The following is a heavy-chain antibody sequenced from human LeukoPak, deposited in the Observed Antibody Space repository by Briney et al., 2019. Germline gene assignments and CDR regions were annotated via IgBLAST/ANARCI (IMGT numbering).Heavy chain of an antibody. J-gene: IGHJ4*02. D-gene: IGHD4-11*01. V-gene: IGHV3-7*01. CDR3: ATGRTTRY. CDR1: GFTFSNYW. Sequence: GGSLRLSCVASGFTFSNYWMSWVRQAPGKGLEWVANINEDGSEKNYVDSVKGRFIISRDNAKNSLYVQMNNLKSDDAAVYYCATGRTTRYWGQATLVTVSS. CDR2: INEDGSEK.